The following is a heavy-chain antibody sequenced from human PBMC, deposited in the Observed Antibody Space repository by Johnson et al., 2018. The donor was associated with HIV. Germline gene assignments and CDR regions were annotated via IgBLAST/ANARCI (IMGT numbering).Heavy chain of an antibody. CDR3: AKETRDSRSAFDV. J-gene: IGHJ3*01. V-gene: IGHV3-30*04. CDR1: GFTFSSYA. Sequence: QVQLVESGGGVVQPGRSLRLSCAASGFTFSSYAMHWVRQAPGKGLEWVAIISYDGTKKYYADSVKGRFTISRDNSKKSVFLQMNNLRPEDTAVYYCAKETRDSRSAFDVWGQGTLVTVSS. CDR2: ISYDGTKK. D-gene: IGHD4-11*01.